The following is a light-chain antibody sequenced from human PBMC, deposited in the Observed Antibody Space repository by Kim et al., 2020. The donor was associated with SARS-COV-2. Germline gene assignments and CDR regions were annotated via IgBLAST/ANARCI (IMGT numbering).Light chain of an antibody. CDR1: QSIRSW. CDR3: QQYCSLWT. V-gene: IGKV1-5*03. Sequence: SASVGDRVTITCRASQSIRSWLAWYQQKPGKAPKVLIYKASNLESGVPSRFSGSGSGTEFTLTITSLQPDDFATYYCQQYCSLWTFGQGTKVDIK. CDR2: KAS. J-gene: IGKJ1*01.